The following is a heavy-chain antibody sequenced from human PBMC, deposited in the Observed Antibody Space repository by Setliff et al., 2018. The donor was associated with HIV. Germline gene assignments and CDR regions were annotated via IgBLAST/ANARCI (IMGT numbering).Heavy chain of an antibody. V-gene: IGHV3-23*01. J-gene: IGHJ4*02. CDR2: MSGINDNT. D-gene: IGHD3-22*01. CDR1: GFTFSSYG. CDR3: AKLSHSHDSNGFTVDY. Sequence: GSLRLSCAPSGFTFSSYGMNWVRQAPGKGLEWLSLMSGINDNTHYADSVKGRFTISRDNSKNTLYLQMKSLRAEDTAVYYCAKLSHSHDSNGFTVDYWGRGSLVTVSS.